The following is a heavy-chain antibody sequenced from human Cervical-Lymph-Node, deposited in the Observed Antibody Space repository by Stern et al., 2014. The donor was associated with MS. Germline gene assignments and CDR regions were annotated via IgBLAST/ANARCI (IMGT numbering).Heavy chain of an antibody. Sequence: QLQLQESGPGLVRPSQTLSLTCTVSGGSISSGDYYWSWIRQHPGKGLEWIGYIYYSGSTYYNPSLKSRVTISVDTSKNQFSLKLSSVTAADTAVYYCARESPGDYEFDFWGQGTLVTVSS. CDR1: GGSISSGDYY. CDR2: IYYSGST. CDR3: ARESPGDYEFDF. D-gene: IGHD4-17*01. V-gene: IGHV4-31*03. J-gene: IGHJ4*02.